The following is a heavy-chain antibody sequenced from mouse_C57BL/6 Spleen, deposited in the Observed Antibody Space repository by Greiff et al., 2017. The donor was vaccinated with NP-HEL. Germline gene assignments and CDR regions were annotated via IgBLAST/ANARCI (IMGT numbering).Heavy chain of an antibody. CDR2: IDPSDSYT. CDR3: ARYDYGSSSYWYFDV. D-gene: IGHD1-1*01. Sequence: VQLQQPGAELVMPGASVKLSCKASGYTFTSYWMHWVKQRPGQGLEWIGEIDPSDSYTNYNQKFKGKSTLTVDKSSSTAYMQLSSLTSEDSAVYYCARYDYGSSSYWYFDVWGTGTTVTVSS. V-gene: IGHV1-69*01. J-gene: IGHJ1*03. CDR1: GYTFTSYW.